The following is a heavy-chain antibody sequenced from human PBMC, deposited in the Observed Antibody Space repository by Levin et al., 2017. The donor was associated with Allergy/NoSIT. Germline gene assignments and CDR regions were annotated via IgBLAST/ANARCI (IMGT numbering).Heavy chain of an antibody. V-gene: IGHV4-39*07. Sequence: SETLSLTCTVSGDSISSNNHYWGWLRQPPGTGLEWIGHIYYSGSTYYNPSLKSRLTISLDTPKNQFSLKLGSVTAADTAVYYCARVALTDAFDIWGQGTMVTVSS. D-gene: IGHD1-14*01. CDR1: GDSISSNNHY. CDR2: IYYSGST. CDR3: ARVALTDAFDI. J-gene: IGHJ3*02.